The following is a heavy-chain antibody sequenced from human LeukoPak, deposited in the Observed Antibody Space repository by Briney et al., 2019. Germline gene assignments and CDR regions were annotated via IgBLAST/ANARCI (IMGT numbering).Heavy chain of an antibody. D-gene: IGHD3-3*01. CDR2: ISSSSSYI. V-gene: IGHV3-21*01. CDR3: ARDPPTYYDFWSGYYQPSYYMDV. J-gene: IGHJ6*03. Sequence: AGSLRLSCAASGFTFSSYSTNWVRQAPGKGLEWVSSISSSSSYIYYADSVKGRFTISRDNAKNSLYLQMNSLRVVVTAVYSCARDPPTYYDFWSGYYQPSYYMDVWGKGTTVTVSS. CDR1: GFTFSSYS.